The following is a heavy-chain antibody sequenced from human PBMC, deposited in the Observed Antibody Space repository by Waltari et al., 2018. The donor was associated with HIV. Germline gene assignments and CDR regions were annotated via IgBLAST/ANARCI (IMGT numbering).Heavy chain of an antibody. CDR3: ARGSYSNYHYYYYGMDV. Sequence: QLQLQESGPGLVKPSETLSLTCTVSGGSISSSSYYWGWIRQPPGKGLEWIGSIYYSGSTYYNPSLKSRVTISVDTSKNQFSLKLSSVTAADTAVYYCARGSYSNYHYYYYGMDVWGQGTTVTVSS. CDR1: GGSISSSSYY. CDR2: IYYSGST. J-gene: IGHJ6*02. V-gene: IGHV4-39*07. D-gene: IGHD4-4*01.